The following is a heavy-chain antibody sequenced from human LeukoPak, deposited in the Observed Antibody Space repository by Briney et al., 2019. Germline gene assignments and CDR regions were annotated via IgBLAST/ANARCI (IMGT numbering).Heavy chain of an antibody. V-gene: IGHV4-4*07. CDR1: GDSISTYY. D-gene: IGHD4-17*01. Sequence: PSETLSLTCTVSGDSISTYYWSWNRQPAGKRLEWIGRIYTSGSTNYNPSLKSRVTMSVDTSKNQFSLKLSSVTAADTAVYYCAKQSLYGDYDYWGQGTLVTVSS. CDR3: AKQSLYGDYDY. J-gene: IGHJ4*02. CDR2: IYTSGST.